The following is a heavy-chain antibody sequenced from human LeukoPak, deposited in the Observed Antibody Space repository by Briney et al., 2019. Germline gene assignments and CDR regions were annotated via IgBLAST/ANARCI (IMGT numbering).Heavy chain of an antibody. V-gene: IGHV3-23*01. CDR3: AKGQQQLVLFGRFDP. Sequence: GGSLRLSCAASGFTFTSSAMSWVRQAPGKGLEWVSAISGSGGSTYYADSVKGRFTISRDNSKNTLYLQMNSLRAEDTAVYYCAKGQQQLVLFGRFDPWGQGTLVTVSS. J-gene: IGHJ5*02. CDR2: ISGSGGST. D-gene: IGHD6-13*01. CDR1: GFTFTSSA.